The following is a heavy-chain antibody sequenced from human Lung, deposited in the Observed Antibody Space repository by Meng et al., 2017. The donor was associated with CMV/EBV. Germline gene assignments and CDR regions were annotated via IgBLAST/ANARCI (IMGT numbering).Heavy chain of an antibody. D-gene: IGHD3-22*01. CDR2: INPDGGTT. Sequence: ASVXVSXKASGYTFITYYIHWVRQAPGQGLEWMGRINPDGGTTTYSQKFQGGVTLTSDTSTNTVYMELSRLRYEDTAVYYCARDLVGYDAVDVWGQGTIVTVSS. V-gene: IGHV1-46*01. J-gene: IGHJ3*01. CDR3: ARDLVGYDAVDV. CDR1: GYTFITYY.